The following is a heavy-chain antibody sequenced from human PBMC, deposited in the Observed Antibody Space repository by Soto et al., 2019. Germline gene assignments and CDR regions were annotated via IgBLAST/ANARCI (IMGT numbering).Heavy chain of an antibody. D-gene: IGHD1-26*01. J-gene: IGHJ6*02. CDR1: GFTFSSYA. CDR2: ISYDGSNK. Sequence: PGGSLRLSCAASGFTFSSYAMHWVRQAPGKGLEWVAVISYDGSNKYYADSVKGRFTISRDNSKNTLYLQMNSLRAEDTAVYYCATIVGATNYYGMDVWGQGTPVTVSS. CDR3: ATIVGATNYYGMDV. V-gene: IGHV3-30-3*01.